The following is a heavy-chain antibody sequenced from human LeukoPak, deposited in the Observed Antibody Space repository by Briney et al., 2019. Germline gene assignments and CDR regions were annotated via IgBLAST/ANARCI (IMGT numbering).Heavy chain of an antibody. V-gene: IGHV3-30*02. J-gene: IGHJ6*03. D-gene: IGHD1-26*01. CDR3: ARVVVGATTHYYYYYYMDV. CDR2: IRYDGSNK. Sequence: PGGSLRLSCAASGFTFSSYGMHWVRQAPGKGLEWVAFIRYDGSNKYYADSVKGRFTISRDNAKNSLYLQMNSLRAEDTAVYYCARVVVGATTHYYYYYYMDVWGKGTTVTVSS. CDR1: GFTFSSYG.